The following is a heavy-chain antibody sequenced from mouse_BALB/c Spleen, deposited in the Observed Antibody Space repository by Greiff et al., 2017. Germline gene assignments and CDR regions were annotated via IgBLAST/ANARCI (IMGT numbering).Heavy chain of an antibody. J-gene: IGHJ2*01. CDR2: IYPGDGST. CDR3: GRMYGYFDY. Sequence: LQQSGPELVQPGAFVKISCKASGYTFTSDDINWVKQRPGQGLEWIGWIYPGDGSTKNNEKFKGKATLTTDKYSSTAYMQLSTLTSESSAVDCCGRMYGYFDYWGQGTTLTVSS. D-gene: IGHD1-1*02. CDR1: GYTFTSDD. V-gene: IGHV1S33*01.